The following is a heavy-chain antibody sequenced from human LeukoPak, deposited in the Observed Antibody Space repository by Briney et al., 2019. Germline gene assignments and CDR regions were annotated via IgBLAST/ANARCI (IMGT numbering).Heavy chain of an antibody. Sequence: GGSLRLSCAASGFTFSSYAMHWVRQAPGKGLEWVAVISYDGSNKYYADSVKGRFTISRDNSKNTLYLQMNSLRAEDTAVYYCARGFYCSSTSCYPAWFDPWGQGTLVTVSS. CDR1: GFTFSSYA. D-gene: IGHD2-2*01. V-gene: IGHV3-30*04. CDR2: ISYDGSNK. CDR3: ARGFYCSSTSCYPAWFDP. J-gene: IGHJ5*02.